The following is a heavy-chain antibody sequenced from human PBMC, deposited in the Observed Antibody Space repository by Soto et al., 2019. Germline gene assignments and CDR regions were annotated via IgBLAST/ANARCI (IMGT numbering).Heavy chain of an antibody. CDR3: ASSKFGRRYSYGYYYYYGMDV. Sequence: SVKVSCKASGGTFSSYAISWVRQAPGQGLEWMGGIIPIFGTANYAQKFQGRVTMTAAESTSTAYMELSSLRSEDTAVYYCASSKFGRRYSYGYYYYYGMDVWGQGTTVTVSS. CDR2: IIPIFGTA. D-gene: IGHD5-18*01. CDR1: GGTFSSYA. V-gene: IGHV1-69*13. J-gene: IGHJ6*02.